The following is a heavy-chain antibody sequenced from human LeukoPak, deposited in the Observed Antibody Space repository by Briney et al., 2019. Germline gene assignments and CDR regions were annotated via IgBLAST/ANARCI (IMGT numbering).Heavy chain of an antibody. CDR2: INHSGST. J-gene: IGHJ4*02. Sequence: SETLSLTCAVYGGSFSGYYWSWLRQPPGKGLEWIGEINHSGSTNYNPSLKSRVTISVDTSKNQFSLKLSSVTAADTAVYYCARGRMTTVTTAYYFDYWGQGTLVTVSS. CDR1: GGSFSGYY. D-gene: IGHD4-17*01. CDR3: ARGRMTTVTTAYYFDY. V-gene: IGHV4-34*01.